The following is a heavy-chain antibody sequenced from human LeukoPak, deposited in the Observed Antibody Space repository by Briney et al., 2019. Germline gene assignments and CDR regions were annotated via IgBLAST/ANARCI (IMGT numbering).Heavy chain of an antibody. D-gene: IGHD2-2*01. J-gene: IGHJ4*02. Sequence: GRSLRLSCAASGFTFDDYAMHWVRQAPGEGLEWVSGISWNSGSIGYADSVKGRFTISRDNAKNSLYLQMNSLRAEDMALYYCAKSGCSSTSCYLNYWGQGILVTVSS. CDR2: ISWNSGSI. V-gene: IGHV3-9*03. CDR3: AKSGCSSTSCYLNY. CDR1: GFTFDDYA.